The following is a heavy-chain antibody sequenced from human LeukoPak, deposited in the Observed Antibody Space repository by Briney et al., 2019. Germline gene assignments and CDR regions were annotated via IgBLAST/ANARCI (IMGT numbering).Heavy chain of an antibody. J-gene: IGHJ4*02. CDR2: VSAYNGRT. CDR1: GYTFTGYA. V-gene: IGHV1-18*01. CDR3: ARVDLAWDSSGYFRAANDY. D-gene: IGHD3-22*01. Sequence: ASVKVSCKASGYTFTGYAIGWVRQAPGQGLEWMGWVSAYNGRTNYKEKFQGRVTMTTDTPTSTGYMELRSLTSDDTAVYYCARVDLAWDSSGYFRAANDYWGQGTLVIVSS.